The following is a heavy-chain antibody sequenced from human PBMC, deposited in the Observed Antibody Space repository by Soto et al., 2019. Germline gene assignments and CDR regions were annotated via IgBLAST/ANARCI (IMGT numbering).Heavy chain of an antibody. D-gene: IGHD3-3*01. V-gene: IGHV4-39*01. CDR1: GGSISSSSYY. CDR2: IYYSGST. CDR3: ARLLANSSRPGLTIFGVVARFDY. Sequence: QQQLQESGPGLVKPSETLSLTSTVSGGSISSSSYYWGWIRQPPGKGLEWIGSIYYSGSTYYNPSLKSRVTISVDTSKNQFSLKLSSVTAADTAVDYCARLLANSSRPGLTIFGVVARFDYWGQGTLVTVSS. J-gene: IGHJ4*02.